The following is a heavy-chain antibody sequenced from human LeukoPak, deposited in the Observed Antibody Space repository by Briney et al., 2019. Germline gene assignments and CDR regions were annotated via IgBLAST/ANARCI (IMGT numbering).Heavy chain of an antibody. CDR1: GFTFSSYA. J-gene: IGHJ4*02. CDR3: ARAGPTSLYYYDSSGYYPAADY. V-gene: IGHV3-30*04. CDR2: ISYDGSNK. D-gene: IGHD3-22*01. Sequence: GGALRLSCAASGFTFSSYAMHWVRQAPGKGLEWVAVISYDGSNKYYADSVKGRFTISRDNSKNTLYLQMNSLRAEGTAVYYCARAGPTSLYYYDSSGYYPAADYWGQGTLVTVSS.